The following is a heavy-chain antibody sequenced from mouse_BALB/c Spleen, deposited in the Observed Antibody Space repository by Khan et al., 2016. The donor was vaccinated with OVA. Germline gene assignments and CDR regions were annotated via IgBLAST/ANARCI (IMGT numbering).Heavy chain of an antibody. J-gene: IGHJ3*01. Sequence: EVELVESGGGLVQPGGSRKPSCAASGFTFSKFGMHWVRQAPEKGLERVAYISSGSNTIYYADSVKGRFTISRDNPENILFLQMTSLRSENTAIYYCTRRHDAYAWFAYWGQGTLVTVSA. V-gene: IGHV5-17*02. CDR1: GFTFSKFG. D-gene: IGHD2-3*01. CDR2: ISSGSNTI. CDR3: TRRHDAYAWFAY.